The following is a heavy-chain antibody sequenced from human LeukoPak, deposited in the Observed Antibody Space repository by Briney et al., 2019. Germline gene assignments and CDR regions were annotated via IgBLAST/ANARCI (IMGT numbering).Heavy chain of an antibody. V-gene: IGHV3-53*01. CDR3: ARASGDCSSTSCYTGYFDY. Sequence: GGSLRLSCAASGFTVSSNYMSWVRQAPGKGLEWVSVIYSGGSTYYADSVKGRFTISRDNSKNTLYLQMNSLRAEDTAVYYCARASGDCSSTSCYTGYFDYWGQGTLVTVSS. CDR2: IYSGGST. J-gene: IGHJ4*02. CDR1: GFTVSSNY. D-gene: IGHD2-2*02.